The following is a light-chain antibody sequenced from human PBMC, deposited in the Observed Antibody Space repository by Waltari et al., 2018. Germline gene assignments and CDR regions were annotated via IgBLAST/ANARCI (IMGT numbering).Light chain of an antibody. CDR3: CSYAGNHSVL. CDR2: EVT. CDR1: SNDVGPYNL. J-gene: IGLJ2*01. Sequence: QSVLTQPASLSGSPGQSITVSCTGTSNDVGPYNLFSWYQQHPGKAPKLLIYEVTLRPSGVSNRFSGSKSGNTASLTVSGLQAEDEAEYSCCSYAGNHSVLFGGGTKLTIL. V-gene: IGLV2-23*02.